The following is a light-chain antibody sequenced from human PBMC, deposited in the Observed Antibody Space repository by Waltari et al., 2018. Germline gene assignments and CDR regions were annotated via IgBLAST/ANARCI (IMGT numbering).Light chain of an antibody. Sequence: QSALTQPASVSGSPGQSITISCTGTSSDVGGYPYVSWYQQHPGKAPKLMIYEVSNRPSGVYNRFSGSKSGNTASLTISGLQTEDEADYYCSSYTTSRPWVFGGGTKVTVL. CDR2: EVS. CDR1: SSDVGGYPY. CDR3: SSYTTSRPWV. J-gene: IGLJ3*02. V-gene: IGLV2-14*01.